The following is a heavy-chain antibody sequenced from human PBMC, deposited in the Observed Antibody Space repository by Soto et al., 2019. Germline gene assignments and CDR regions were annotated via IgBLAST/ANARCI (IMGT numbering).Heavy chain of an antibody. CDR1: GGSFTSNNW. Sequence: QVQLQESGPGLVKPSGTLSLTCAVSGGSFTSNNWWTWVRQPPGQGLEWIGEIYRTGSTKYNPSLKSRVTISLDKSENQCSLKVASLTAADTAVYYGASRDPGTSVDYWGQGTLVTVSS. V-gene: IGHV4-4*02. CDR3: ASRDPGTSVDY. J-gene: IGHJ4*02. D-gene: IGHD1-7*01. CDR2: IYRTGST.